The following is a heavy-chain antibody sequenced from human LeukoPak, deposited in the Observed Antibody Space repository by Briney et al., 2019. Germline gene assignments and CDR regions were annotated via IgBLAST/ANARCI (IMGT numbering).Heavy chain of an antibody. D-gene: IGHD3-22*01. Sequence: ASVKVSCKASGGTFSSYAISWVRQAPGQGLEWMGRIIPNFGIANYAQKFQGRVTITADKSTSTAYMELSSLRSEDTAVYYCARLSRYYDSSGYYYSGWFDPWGQGTLVTVSS. CDR2: IIPNFGIA. V-gene: IGHV1-69*04. J-gene: IGHJ5*02. CDR1: GGTFSSYA. CDR3: ARLSRYYDSSGYYYSGWFDP.